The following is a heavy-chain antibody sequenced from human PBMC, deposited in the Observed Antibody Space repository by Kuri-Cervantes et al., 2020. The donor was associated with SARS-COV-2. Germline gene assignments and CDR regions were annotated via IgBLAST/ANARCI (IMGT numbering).Heavy chain of an antibody. CDR2: IYYSGST. J-gene: IGHJ2*01. CDR3: ARGRIGYSSGWSYWYFDL. D-gene: IGHD6-19*01. CDR1: GGSISSGGYY. Sequence: SETLSLTCTVSGGSISSGGYYWSWIRQHPGKGLEWIGYIYYSGSTNYNPSLKSRATISVDTSKNQFSLKLSSVTAADTAVYYCARGRIGYSSGWSYWYFDLWGRGTLVTVSS. V-gene: IGHV4-31*03.